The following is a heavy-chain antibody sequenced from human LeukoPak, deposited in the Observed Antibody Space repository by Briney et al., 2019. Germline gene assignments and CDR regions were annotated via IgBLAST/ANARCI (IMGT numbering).Heavy chain of an antibody. J-gene: IGHJ4*02. CDR2: VNPNSGDT. V-gene: IGHV1-2*02. CDR3: ARGIAVAGAQD. D-gene: IGHD6-19*01. Sequence: ASVKVSFMASRYTFTGYYMHWVRQAPGQGLEWMGWVNPNSGDTNCAQKFQGRVTMTRGTSISTAYMELSRLRSDDTAVYYCARGIAVAGAQDWGQGTLVTVSS. CDR1: RYTFTGYY.